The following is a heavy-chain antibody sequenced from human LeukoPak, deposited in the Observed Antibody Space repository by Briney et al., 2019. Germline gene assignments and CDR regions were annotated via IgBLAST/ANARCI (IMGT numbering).Heavy chain of an antibody. V-gene: IGHV3-7*01. D-gene: IGHD6-19*01. Sequence: GGSLRLSCAASGFTFSSYSMNWVRQAPGKGLEWVANIKQDGSEKYYVDSVKGRFTISRDNAKNSLYLQMNSLRAEDTAVYYCARDWGKKQWLVRNYYYGMDVWGQGTTVTVSS. CDR2: IKQDGSEK. J-gene: IGHJ6*02. CDR3: ARDWGKKQWLVRNYYYGMDV. CDR1: GFTFSSYS.